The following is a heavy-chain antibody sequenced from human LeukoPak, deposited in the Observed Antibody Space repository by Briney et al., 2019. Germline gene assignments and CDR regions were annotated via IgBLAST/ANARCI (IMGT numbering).Heavy chain of an antibody. Sequence: SETLSLTCTVSGGSISSGDYYWSWIRQPPGKGLEWIGYIYYSGSTYYNPSLKSRVTISVDTSKNQFSLKLSSVTAADTAVYYCARDLKTNSYSSSWLSGMDVWGQGTTVTVSS. V-gene: IGHV4-30-4*01. CDR1: GGSISSGDYY. CDR2: IYYSGST. D-gene: IGHD6-13*01. J-gene: IGHJ6*02. CDR3: ARDLKTNSYSSSWLSGMDV.